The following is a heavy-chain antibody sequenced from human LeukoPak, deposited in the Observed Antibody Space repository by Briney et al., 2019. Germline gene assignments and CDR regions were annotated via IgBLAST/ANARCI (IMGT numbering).Heavy chain of an antibody. D-gene: IGHD6-6*01. Sequence: GGSLRLSCAASGFTFSSYAMSWVRQAPGKGLEWVSAISGSGGSTYYADSVKGRFTISRDNSKNTLYLQMNSLRAEDTAVYYCARDRTSKRQLAHDAFDIWGQGTMVTVSS. CDR1: GFTFSSYA. J-gene: IGHJ3*02. V-gene: IGHV3-23*01. CDR2: ISGSGGST. CDR3: ARDRTSKRQLAHDAFDI.